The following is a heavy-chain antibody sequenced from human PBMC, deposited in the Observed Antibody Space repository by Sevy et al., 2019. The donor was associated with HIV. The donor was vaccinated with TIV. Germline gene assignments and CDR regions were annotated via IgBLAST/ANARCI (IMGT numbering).Heavy chain of an antibody. J-gene: IGHJ1*01. V-gene: IGHV1-2*02. Sequence: ASVKVSCKASGYTFTGYYMHWVRQAPGQGLEWMGWINPNSGGTNYAQKFQGRVTMTRDTSTSTAYMELRSLRSDDTAVYYCAKAPSGSQGPGQYFHHWGQGTLVTVSS. CDR1: GYTFTGYY. CDR2: INPNSGGT. D-gene: IGHD1-26*01. CDR3: AKAPSGSQGPGQYFHH.